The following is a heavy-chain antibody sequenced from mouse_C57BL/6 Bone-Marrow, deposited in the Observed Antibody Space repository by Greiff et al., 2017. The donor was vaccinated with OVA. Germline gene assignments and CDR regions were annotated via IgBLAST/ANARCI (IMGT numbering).Heavy chain of an antibody. CDR3: PFDY. J-gene: IGHJ2*01. CDR2: IWSGGST. D-gene: IGHD1-1*01. CDR1: GFSLTSYG. V-gene: IGHV2-4*01. Sequence: VQLKESGPGLVQPSQSLSITCTVSGFSLTSYGVHWVRQPPGKGLEWLGVIWSGGSTDYNAAFISRLSISKDNSKSQVFFKMNSLQADDTSVVATPFDYWGQGTTLTVSS.